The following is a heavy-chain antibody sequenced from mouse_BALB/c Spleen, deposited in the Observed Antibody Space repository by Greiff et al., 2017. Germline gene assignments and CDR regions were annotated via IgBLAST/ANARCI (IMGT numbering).Heavy chain of an antibody. J-gene: IGHJ3*01. Sequence: EVKLMESGGGLVKPGGSLKLSCAASGFTFSDYYMYWVRQTPEKRLEWVATISDGGSYTYYPDSVKGRFTISRDNAKNNLYLQMSSLKSEDTAMYYCAREAGNSFAYWGQGTLVTVSA. CDR2: ISDGGSYT. D-gene: IGHD2-1*01. CDR1: GFTFSDYY. CDR3: AREAGNSFAY. V-gene: IGHV5-4*02.